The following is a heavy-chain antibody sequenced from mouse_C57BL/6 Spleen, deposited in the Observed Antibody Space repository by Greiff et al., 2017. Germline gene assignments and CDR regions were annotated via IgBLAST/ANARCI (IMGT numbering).Heavy chain of an antibody. J-gene: IGHJ1*01. CDR1: GYDFNGYW. CDR3: ARADCSSGDRYFDY. CDR2: IYPEDGDT. Sequence: VMLVESGAELVKPGASVKISCTASGYDFNGYWMNWAKQRPGQGLEWIGKIYPEDGDTNYDGKFKGKATLTADKSSRTAYMQLSSLTSEDSAVYFCARADCSSGDRYFDYWGPGTTVTVSS. V-gene: IGHV1-80*01. D-gene: IGHD1-1*01.